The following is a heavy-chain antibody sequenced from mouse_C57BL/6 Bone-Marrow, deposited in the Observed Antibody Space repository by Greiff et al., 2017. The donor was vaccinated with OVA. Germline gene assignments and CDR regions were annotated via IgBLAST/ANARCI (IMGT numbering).Heavy chain of an antibody. Sequence: EVQLQQSGPELVKPGASVKISCKASGYTFTDYYMNWVKQSHGKSLEWIGDINPNNGGTSYNQKFKGKATLTVDKSSSTAYMELRSLTSEDSAVYYCASQLRLRSFAYWGQGTLVTVSA. V-gene: IGHV1-26*01. J-gene: IGHJ3*01. CDR2: INPNNGGT. CDR3: ASQLRLRSFAY. D-gene: IGHD3-2*02. CDR1: GYTFTDYY.